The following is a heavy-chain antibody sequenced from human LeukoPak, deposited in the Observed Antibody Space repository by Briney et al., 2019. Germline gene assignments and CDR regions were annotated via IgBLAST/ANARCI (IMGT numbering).Heavy chain of an antibody. J-gene: IGHJ4*02. D-gene: IGHD6-13*01. CDR2: FDPEDGET. V-gene: IGHV1-24*01. Sequence: GASVKVSCKASGYTFTGHYIHWVRQAPGKGLEWMGGFDPEDGETIYAQKFQGRVTMTEDTSTDTAYMELSSLRSEDTAVYYCATSPGAAASYWGQGTLVTVSS. CDR3: ATSPGAAASY. CDR1: GYTFTGHY.